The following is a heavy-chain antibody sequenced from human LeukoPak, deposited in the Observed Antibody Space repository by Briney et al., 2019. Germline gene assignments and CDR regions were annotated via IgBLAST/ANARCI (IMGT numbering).Heavy chain of an antibody. Sequence: SETLSLTCTVSGGSISSSSYYWGWIRQPPGKGLEWIGSIYYSGSTYYNPSLKSRVTISVDTSKNQFSLKLSSVTAADTAVYYCARDRALGSGKYYFDYWGQGTLVTVSA. CDR1: GGSISSSSYY. CDR2: IYYSGST. V-gene: IGHV4-39*07. J-gene: IGHJ4*02. D-gene: IGHD3-16*01. CDR3: ARDRALGSGKYYFDY.